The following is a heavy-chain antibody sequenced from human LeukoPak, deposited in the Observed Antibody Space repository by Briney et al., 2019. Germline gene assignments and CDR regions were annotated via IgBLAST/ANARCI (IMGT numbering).Heavy chain of an antibody. J-gene: IGHJ4*02. CDR2: IKQDGSEK. Sequence: GGSLRLSCAASGFTFSSYWMSWVRQAPGKGPEWVANIKQDGSEKYYVDSVKGRFTISRDNAKNSLYLQMNSLRAEDTAVYYCARGAMIVVAASFVDYWGQGTLVTVSS. V-gene: IGHV3-7*01. CDR3: ARGAMIVVAASFVDY. D-gene: IGHD3-22*01. CDR1: GFTFSSYW.